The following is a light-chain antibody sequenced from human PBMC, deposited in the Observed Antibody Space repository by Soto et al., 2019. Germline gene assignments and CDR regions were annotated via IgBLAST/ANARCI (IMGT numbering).Light chain of an antibody. J-gene: IGKJ4*01. V-gene: IGKV3-20*01. Sequence: DIELTQSPVTLSLSPGERATLSCRASQSVSSSNSAWYQQKRGQAPRLLIYAASSRATGIPDRFSGSGSGADYSLTISRLEPDDFVVYYCQQHYTSSPHTFGGGTKVEIK. CDR2: AAS. CDR1: QSVSSSN. CDR3: QQHYTSSPHT.